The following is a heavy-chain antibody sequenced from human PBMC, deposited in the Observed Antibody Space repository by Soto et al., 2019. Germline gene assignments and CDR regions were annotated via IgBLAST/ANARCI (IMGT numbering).Heavy chain of an antibody. J-gene: IGHJ4*02. D-gene: IGHD6-19*01. V-gene: IGHV3-33*01. CDR3: ARGPDTGWLRIDY. CDR1: GFTFSNYG. Sequence: GGSLRLSCAASGFTFSNYGMHWVRQAPGKGLEWVTFIWDDGRNKYYADSVRGRFTVSRDNSKNTLYLEMNSLGAEDTAVYYCARGPDTGWLRIDYWGQGSLVTVSS. CDR2: IWDDGRNK.